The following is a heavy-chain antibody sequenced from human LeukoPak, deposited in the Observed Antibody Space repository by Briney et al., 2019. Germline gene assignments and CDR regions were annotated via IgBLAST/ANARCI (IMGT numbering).Heavy chain of an antibody. V-gene: IGHV3-33*01. CDR2: IWYDGSNK. CDR1: GFTFSSYG. CDR3: ARDRDGSYDRGPRDAFDI. J-gene: IGHJ3*02. D-gene: IGHD1-26*01. Sequence: GGSLSLSCAASGFTFSSYGMHWVRQAPGKGLEWVAVIWYDGSNKYYADSVKGRFTISRDNSKNTLYLQMNSLRAEDTAVYYCARDRDGSYDRGPRDAFDIWGQGTMVTVSS.